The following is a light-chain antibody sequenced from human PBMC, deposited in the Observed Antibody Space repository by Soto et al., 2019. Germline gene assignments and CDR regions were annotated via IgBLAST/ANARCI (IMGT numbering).Light chain of an antibody. CDR2: KGT. CDR3: CSSAPESTYV. J-gene: IGLJ1*01. V-gene: IGLV2-23*01. Sequence: QAASVSGSPGQSITISCTGTDSDVGAYDSVSWYQQHPHKAPQLIIYKGTQRPSGVSNRFSGSTSGNAASLTISALQADDEADYFCCSSAPESTYVFGTGTKVTVL. CDR1: DSDVGAYDS.